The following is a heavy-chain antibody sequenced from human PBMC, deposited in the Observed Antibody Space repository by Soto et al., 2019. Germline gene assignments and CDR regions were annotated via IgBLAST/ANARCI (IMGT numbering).Heavy chain of an antibody. D-gene: IGHD3-9*01. CDR3: ARGDYYDILTGYYPSLDY. V-gene: IGHV4-59*08. J-gene: IGHJ4*02. Sequence: SETLSLTCTVSGGSISSYYWSWIRQPPGKGLEWIGYIYYSGSTNYNPSLKSRVTISVDTSKNQFSLKLSSVTAADTAVYYCARGDYYDILTGYYPSLDYWGQGTLVTVSS. CDR1: GGSISSYY. CDR2: IYYSGST.